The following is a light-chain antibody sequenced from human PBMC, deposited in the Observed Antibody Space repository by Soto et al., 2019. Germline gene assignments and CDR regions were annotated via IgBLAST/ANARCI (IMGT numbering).Light chain of an antibody. J-gene: IGLJ1*01. V-gene: IGLV2-14*01. CDR1: SSDVGDYKY. Sequence: QSALTQPASVSGSPGQSITISCTGTSSDVGDYKYVSWYQQHPGKAPKLMIYDVSNRPSGVSDRFSGSKSGNTASLTISGLQAEDEAAYYCSSYTTSSTLHVFGTGTKVTVL. CDR2: DVS. CDR3: SSYTTSSTLHV.